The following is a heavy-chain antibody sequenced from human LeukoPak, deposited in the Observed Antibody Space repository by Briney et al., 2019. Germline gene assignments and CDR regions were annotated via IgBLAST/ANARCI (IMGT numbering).Heavy chain of an antibody. J-gene: IGHJ3*01. V-gene: IGHV3-30-3*01. CDR1: GFPFSTYV. D-gene: IGHD4-17*01. Sequence: GGSLRLSCAASGFPFSTYVMHWVRQAPGKGLEWMAFISFNGNNKQYRDSLKGRYTISRDNPKNTLFLQMDSLRPEDTAVYYCVTTTVTTSYAFDVWGPGTMVTVSS. CDR3: VTTTVTTSYAFDV. CDR2: ISFNGNNK.